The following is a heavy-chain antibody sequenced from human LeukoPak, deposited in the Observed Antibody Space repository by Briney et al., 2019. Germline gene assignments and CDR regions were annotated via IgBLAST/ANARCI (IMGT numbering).Heavy chain of an antibody. D-gene: IGHD6-13*01. V-gene: IGHV3-23*01. CDR2: TSGSGGST. CDR1: GFTFSSYA. CDR3: AKGPQRADKIVAAGTAADC. J-gene: IGHJ4*02. Sequence: TGGSLRLSCAASGFTFSSYAMSWVRQAPGKGLEWVSATSGSGGSTYYADSVKGRFTISRDNSKNTLYLQMNSLRAEDTAVYYCAKGPQRADKIVAAGTAADCWGQGTLVSVSS.